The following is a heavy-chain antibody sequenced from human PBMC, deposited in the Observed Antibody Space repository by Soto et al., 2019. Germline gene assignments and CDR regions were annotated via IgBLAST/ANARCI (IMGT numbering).Heavy chain of an antibody. CDR1: GYTFTSYG. V-gene: IGHV1-18*01. Sequence: ASVKVSCKASGYTFTSYGISWVRQAPGQGLEWMGWISAYNGNTNYAQKLQGRVTMTTDTSTSTAYMELRSLRSDDTAVYYCARDAVHAYYDFWSGPRTGMDVWGQGTTVTVSS. CDR2: ISAYNGNT. D-gene: IGHD3-3*01. J-gene: IGHJ6*02. CDR3: ARDAVHAYYDFWSGPRTGMDV.